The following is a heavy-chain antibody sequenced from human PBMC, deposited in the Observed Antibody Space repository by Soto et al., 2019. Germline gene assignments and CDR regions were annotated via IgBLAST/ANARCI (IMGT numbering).Heavy chain of an antibody. CDR1: GGTFSSYA. Sequence: QVQLVQSGAEVKKPGSSVKVSCKASGGTFSSYAISWVRQAPGQGLEWMGGIIPIFGTANYAQKFQGRVTITADESTSTAYMELSSLRSGDTAVYYCARGGGLSGSYSMSDFDHWGQGTLVTVSS. D-gene: IGHD1-26*01. CDR2: IIPIFGTA. J-gene: IGHJ4*02. CDR3: ARGGGLSGSYSMSDFDH. V-gene: IGHV1-69*01.